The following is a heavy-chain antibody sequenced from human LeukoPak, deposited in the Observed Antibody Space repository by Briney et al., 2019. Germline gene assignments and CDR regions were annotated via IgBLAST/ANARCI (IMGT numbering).Heavy chain of an antibody. CDR1: GFTFSGSA. CDR2: IRSKANSYAT. Sequence: PGGSLRLSCAASGFTFSGSAMHWVRQASGKGLEWVGRIRSKANSYATAYAASVKGRFTISRDDPKNTAYLQMNSLKTEDTAVYYCTSLAAAGTGLIWGQGTLVTVSS. V-gene: IGHV3-73*01. D-gene: IGHD6-13*01. J-gene: IGHJ4*02. CDR3: TSLAAAGTGLI.